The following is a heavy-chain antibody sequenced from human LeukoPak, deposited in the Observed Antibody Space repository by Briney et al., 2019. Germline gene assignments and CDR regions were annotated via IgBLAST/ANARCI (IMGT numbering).Heavy chain of an antibody. CDR2: ISWNSGSI. V-gene: IGHV3-9*01. D-gene: IGHD3-10*01. CDR3: AKDFSSVVRGVTFDY. CDR1: GFTFDDYA. J-gene: IGHJ4*02. Sequence: TGRSLRLSCAASGFTFDDYAMHWVRQAPGKGLEWVSGISWNSGSIGYADSVKGRFTISRDNAKNSLYLQMNSLRAEDTALYYCAKDFSSVVRGVTFDYWGQGTLVTVSS.